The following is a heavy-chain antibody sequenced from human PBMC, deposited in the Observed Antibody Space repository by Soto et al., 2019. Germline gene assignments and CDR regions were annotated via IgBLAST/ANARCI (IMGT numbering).Heavy chain of an antibody. CDR1: GGSFSGYY. J-gene: IGHJ4*02. V-gene: IGHV4-34*01. Sequence: SETPSLTCAVYGGSFSGYYWSWIRQPPGKGLEWIGEINHSGSTNYNPSLKSRVTISVDTSKNQFSLKLSSVTAADTAVYYCARVNIVVVPAAIPIDYWGQGTLVTVSS. CDR2: INHSGST. D-gene: IGHD2-2*01. CDR3: ARVNIVVVPAAIPIDY.